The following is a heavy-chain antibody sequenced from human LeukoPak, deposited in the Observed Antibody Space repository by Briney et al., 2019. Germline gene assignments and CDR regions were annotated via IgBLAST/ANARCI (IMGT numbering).Heavy chain of an antibody. V-gene: IGHV3-23*01. Sequence: GGSLRLSCTASGFTLSNYAMSWVRQAPGKGLEWVSGISGSGGHTYYADSVKGRFTISRDNSKNTLYLQMSSLRDEDTAMYYCARDLYLSRWGQGTLVTVSS. D-gene: IGHD3-10*01. J-gene: IGHJ4*02. CDR1: GFTLSNYA. CDR2: ISGSGGHT. CDR3: ARDLYLSR.